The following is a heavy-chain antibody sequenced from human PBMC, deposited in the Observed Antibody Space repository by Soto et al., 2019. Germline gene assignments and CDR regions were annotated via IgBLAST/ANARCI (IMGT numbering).Heavy chain of an antibody. CDR1: GYTFTSYG. J-gene: IGHJ4*02. CDR3: ARDVGFGLSEY. V-gene: IGHV1-3*01. CDR2: INAGNGNT. Sequence: GASVKVSCKASGYTFTSYGISWVRQAPGQRLEWMGWINAGNGNTKYSQKFQGRVTITRDTSASTAYMDLSSLRSEDTAVYYCARDVGFGLSEYWGQGTLVTVSS. D-gene: IGHD3-10*01.